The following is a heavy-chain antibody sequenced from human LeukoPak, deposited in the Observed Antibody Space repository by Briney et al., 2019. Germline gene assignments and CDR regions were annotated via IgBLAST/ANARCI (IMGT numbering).Heavy chain of an antibody. Sequence: GASVKVSCKASGYTFTGYYMHWVRQAPGQGLEWMGWINPDSGGTNYAQKFQGRVTMTRDTSISTAYMELSRLRSDDTAVYYCARDPRIAVAAKGAATDFDYWGQGTLVTVSS. J-gene: IGHJ4*02. V-gene: IGHV1-2*02. CDR2: INPDSGGT. CDR1: GYTFTGYY. D-gene: IGHD6-19*01. CDR3: ARDPRIAVAAKGAATDFDY.